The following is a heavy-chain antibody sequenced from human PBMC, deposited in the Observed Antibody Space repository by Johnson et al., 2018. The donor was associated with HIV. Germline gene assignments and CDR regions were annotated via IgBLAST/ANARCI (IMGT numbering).Heavy chain of an antibody. CDR1: GFTFSNAW. Sequence: EVHLVESGGGLVQPGGSLRLSCAASGFTFSNAWISWVRQAPGKGLEWVANIKQDGSEKYYVDSVKGRFTISRDNSKNTLYLQMSSLRAEDTAVYYCAKGLRPYGSGPSDAFDIWGQGTMVTVSS. CDR3: AKGLRPYGSGPSDAFDI. CDR2: IKQDGSEK. J-gene: IGHJ3*02. V-gene: IGHV3-7*01. D-gene: IGHD3-10*01.